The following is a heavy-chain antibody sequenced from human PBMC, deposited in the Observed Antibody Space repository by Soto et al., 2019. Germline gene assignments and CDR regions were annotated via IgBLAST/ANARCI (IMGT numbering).Heavy chain of an antibody. CDR2: IYYSGST. CDR1: GGSISSSSYY. J-gene: IGHJ6*02. Sequence: PSETLSLTCTVSGGSISSSSYYWGWIRQPPGKGLEWIGSIYYSGSTYYNPSLKSRVTISVDTSKNQFSLKLSSVTAADTAVYYCASPSVAGTGLYYYGMDVWGQGTTVTVSS. CDR3: ASPSVAGTGLYYYGMDV. D-gene: IGHD6-19*01. V-gene: IGHV4-39*01.